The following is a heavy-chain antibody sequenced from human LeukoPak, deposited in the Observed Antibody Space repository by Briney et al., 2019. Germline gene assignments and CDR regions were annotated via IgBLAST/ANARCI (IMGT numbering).Heavy chain of an antibody. CDR3: VAGNGDYFDH. J-gene: IGHJ4*02. V-gene: IGHV5-51*01. CDR1: GYPFSNYW. D-gene: IGHD6-19*01. Sequence: GESLKISCKGSGYPFSNYWIGWVRQMPGKGLERMGMLYPADSDTRYSPSFQGQVTISVDRSISTAYLQWNSLKASDTAMYYAVAGNGDYFDHWGQGTLVTVSS. CDR2: LYPADSDT.